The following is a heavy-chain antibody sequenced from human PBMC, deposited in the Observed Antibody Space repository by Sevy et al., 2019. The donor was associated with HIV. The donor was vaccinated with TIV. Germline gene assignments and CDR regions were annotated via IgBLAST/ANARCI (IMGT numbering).Heavy chain of an antibody. Sequence: SETLSLTCAVYGGSFSGYYWSWIRQPPGKGLEWIGEINHSGSTNYNPSLKSRVTISVDTSKNQFSLKLSSVTAADTAVYCCARVLRHIVVVTAIPPRAGHFDYWDQGTLVTVSS. V-gene: IGHV4-34*01. CDR2: INHSGST. D-gene: IGHD2-21*02. CDR3: ARVLRHIVVVTAIPPRAGHFDY. CDR1: GGSFSGYY. J-gene: IGHJ4*02.